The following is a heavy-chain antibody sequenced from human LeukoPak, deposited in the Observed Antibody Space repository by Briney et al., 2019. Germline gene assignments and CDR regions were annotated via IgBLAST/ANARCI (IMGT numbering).Heavy chain of an antibody. CDR2: INPNSGGT. D-gene: IGHD3-3*01. J-gene: IGHJ4*02. CDR3: ARDLSDYDFWSGPFDY. CDR1: GYTFTGYY. Sequence: ASVKVSCKASGYTFTGYYMHWVRQAPGQGLEWMGWINPNSGGTNYAQKFQGRVTMTRDTSISTAYMELSRLRSEDTAVYYCARDLSDYDFWSGPFDYWGQGTLVTVSS. V-gene: IGHV1-2*02.